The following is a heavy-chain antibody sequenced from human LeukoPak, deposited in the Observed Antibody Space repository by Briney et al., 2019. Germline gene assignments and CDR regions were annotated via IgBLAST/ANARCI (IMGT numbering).Heavy chain of an antibody. V-gene: IGHV1-18*01. D-gene: IGHD3-10*01. CDR1: GYTCTSYG. CDR3: ARVGWFGETNYYYYYGMDV. CDR2: ISAYNGNT. J-gene: IGHJ6*02. Sequence: GASVKVSCKASGYTCTSYGISWVRQAPGQGLEWMGWISAYNGNTNYAQKLQGRVTMTTDTSTSTAYMELRSLRSDDTAVYYCARVGWFGETNYYYYYGMDVWGQGTTVTVSS.